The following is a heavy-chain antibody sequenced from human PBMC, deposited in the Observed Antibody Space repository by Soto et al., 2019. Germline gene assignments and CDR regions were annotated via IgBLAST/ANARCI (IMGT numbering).Heavy chain of an antibody. V-gene: IGHV2-5*02. CDR2: IYWGDDK. Sequence: QITLKESGPTLVKPTQTLTLTCTFSGFSLSTSGVGVGWIRQPPGKALEWLALIYWGDDKRYSPSLKSRLTITIDTSNNQVVLTMTNMHPVDRATYYCVPLLRWFGELLAFDYWGQGTLVTVSS. J-gene: IGHJ4*02. CDR3: VPLLRWFGELLAFDY. D-gene: IGHD3-10*01. CDR1: GFSLSTSGVG.